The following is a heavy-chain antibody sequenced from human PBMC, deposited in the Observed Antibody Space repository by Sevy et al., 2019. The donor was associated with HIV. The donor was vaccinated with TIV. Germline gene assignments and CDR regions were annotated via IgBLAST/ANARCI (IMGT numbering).Heavy chain of an antibody. V-gene: IGHV3-48*02. Sequence: GGSLRLSCAASGFTFSSYSMNWVRQAPGKGLEWVSYISSSSSTIYYADSVKGRFTISRDNAKNSLYLQMNSLRDEDTAVYYYARDYEAATTDYYYYYGMDVWGQGTTVTVSS. J-gene: IGHJ6*02. CDR1: GFTFSSYS. D-gene: IGHD1-1*01. CDR3: ARDYEAATTDYYYYYGMDV. CDR2: ISSSSSTI.